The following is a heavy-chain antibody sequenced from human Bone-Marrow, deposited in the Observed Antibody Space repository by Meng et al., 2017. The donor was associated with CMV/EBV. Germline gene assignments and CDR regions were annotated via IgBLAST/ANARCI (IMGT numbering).Heavy chain of an antibody. V-gene: IGHV3-30*02. Sequence: GESLKISCAASGFIFSSYGMHWVRQAPGKGLDWVAFLRYDGSNKYYADSVKGRFTISRDNSKNTLYLQMNSLRPEDTAVYYCARASYCSSTSCSLGYWGQGTLVTVSS. CDR3: ARASYCSSTSCSLGY. CDR2: LRYDGSNK. CDR1: GFIFSSYG. D-gene: IGHD2-2*01. J-gene: IGHJ4*02.